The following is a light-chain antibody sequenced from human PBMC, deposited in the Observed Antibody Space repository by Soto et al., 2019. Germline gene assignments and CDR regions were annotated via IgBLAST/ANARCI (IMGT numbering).Light chain of an antibody. J-gene: IGLJ1*01. CDR1: SSDVGGYNY. Sequence: QSVLTQPRSVSGSPGQSVTISCTGTSSDVGGYNYVSWYQQHPGKAPKLMIFEVSSRPSGVSYRFSGSKSGNTASLTISGLQAEDEADYYCSSYTSSSTLYVFGSGTKVTVL. CDR2: EVS. CDR3: SSYTSSSTLYV. V-gene: IGLV2-14*01.